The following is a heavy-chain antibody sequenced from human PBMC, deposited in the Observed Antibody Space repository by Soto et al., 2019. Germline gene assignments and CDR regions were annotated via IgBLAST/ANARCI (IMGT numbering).Heavy chain of an antibody. J-gene: IGHJ6*02. CDR2: IIPILGIA. CDR1: GGTFSSYT. V-gene: IGHV1-69*02. D-gene: IGHD3-22*01. CDR3: ARMIHAWYYYGMDV. Sequence: QVQLVQSGAEVKKPGSSVKVSCKASGGTFSSYTISWVRQAPGQGLEWMGRIIPILGIANYAQKFQGRVTITADKSTRTAYMELSSLRSEETAVYYCARMIHAWYYYGMDVWGQGTTVTVSS.